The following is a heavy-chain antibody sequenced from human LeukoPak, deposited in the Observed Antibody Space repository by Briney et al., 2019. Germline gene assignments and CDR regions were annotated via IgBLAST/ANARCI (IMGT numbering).Heavy chain of an antibody. J-gene: IGHJ4*02. D-gene: IGHD2/OR15-2a*01. CDR3: ARIPHFYFGYGYFDS. Sequence: PETLSLTCVVYDGSFSGYHWSWIRQPPGKGPEWIAEIDQSGTTNYNPSLKTRVSISVDTSKKQFSLTLTSMTAADTAVYYCARIPHFYFGYGYFDSWGEGTLVTVSS. V-gene: IGHV4-34*01. CDR2: IDQSGTT. CDR1: DGSFSGYH.